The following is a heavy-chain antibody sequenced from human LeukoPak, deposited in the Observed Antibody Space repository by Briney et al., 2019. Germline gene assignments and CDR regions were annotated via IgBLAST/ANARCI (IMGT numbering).Heavy chain of an antibody. V-gene: IGHV1-69*01. CDR1: GGTFSGYA. CDR2: IIPIFGTP. Sequence: GSSVKVSCKASGGTFSGYAISWVRQAPGQGLEWMGGIIPIFGTPNYAQKFQGRVTITADESTSTAYMELSSLRSEDTAVYYCARELAPHLGYCTSTSCPGYFDYWGQGTLVTVSS. D-gene: IGHD2-2*01. J-gene: IGHJ4*02. CDR3: ARELAPHLGYCTSTSCPGYFDY.